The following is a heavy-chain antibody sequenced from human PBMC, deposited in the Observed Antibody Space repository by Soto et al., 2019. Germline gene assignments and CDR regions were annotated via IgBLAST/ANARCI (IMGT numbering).Heavy chain of an antibody. J-gene: IGHJ4*02. Sequence: SETLSLTCAVSGVSISTSSYYWGWVRLAPGKGLEWIASIYNTGSTYYNPSLNTRVTISVDTSRNQFSLKLTSVTAADTAVYYCARDKITGLFDYWGQGTLVTVSS. D-gene: IGHD2-8*02. V-gene: IGHV4-39*02. CDR2: IYNTGST. CDR1: GVSISTSSYY. CDR3: ARDKITGLFDY.